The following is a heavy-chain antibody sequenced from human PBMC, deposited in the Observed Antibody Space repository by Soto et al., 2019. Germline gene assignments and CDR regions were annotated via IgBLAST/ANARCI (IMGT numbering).Heavy chain of an antibody. CDR3: ARGGEGWKGIAVAVYYYYGMDV. D-gene: IGHD6-19*01. Sequence: SVKVSCKASGGTFSSYAISWVRQAPGQGLEWMGGIIPIFGTANYAQKFQGRVTITADESTSTAYMELSSLRSEGTAVYYCARGGEGWKGIAVAVYYYYGMDVWGQGTTVTVSS. V-gene: IGHV1-69*13. CDR1: GGTFSSYA. J-gene: IGHJ6*02. CDR2: IIPIFGTA.